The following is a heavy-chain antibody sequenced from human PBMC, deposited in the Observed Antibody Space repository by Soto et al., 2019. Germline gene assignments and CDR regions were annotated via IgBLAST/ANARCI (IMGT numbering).Heavy chain of an antibody. CDR3: VLAPYYYGSGPDY. V-gene: IGHV1-69*05. D-gene: IGHD3-10*01. J-gene: IGHJ4*02. CDR2: IIPIFVTA. CDR1: GGTFSSYA. Sequence: ASVKVSCKASGGTFSSYAISWVRQAPGQGLEWMGGIIPIFVTANYAQKFQGRVTMTRDTSTSTVYIELSSLSFEDTAVYYCVLAPYYYGSGPDYWGQGTLVTVSS.